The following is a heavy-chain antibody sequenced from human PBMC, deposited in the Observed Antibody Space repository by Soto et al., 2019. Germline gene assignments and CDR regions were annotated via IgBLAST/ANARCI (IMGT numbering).Heavy chain of an antibody. CDR2: VNPNRGGT. CDR1: GYTFTDYY. V-gene: IGHV1-2*02. Sequence: QVQLVQSGAEVKKPGASVKVSCRASGYTFTDYYIHWVRQAPGQGLEWLGWVNPNRGGTEYAQKFQGRVIMTRDTSISTAYMELRSLNSDDTAVDFCARSPGKYDQRENDACNIWGQGTLVTVSS. CDR3: ARSPGKYDQRENDACNI. D-gene: IGHD1-1*01. J-gene: IGHJ3*02.